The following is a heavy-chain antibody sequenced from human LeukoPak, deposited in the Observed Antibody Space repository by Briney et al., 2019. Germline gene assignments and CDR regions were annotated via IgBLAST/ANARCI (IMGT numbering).Heavy chain of an antibody. Sequence: GRSLRLSCTASGFTFGDYAMSWVRQAPGKGLEWVGFIRSKAYGGTTEYAASVKGRFTISRDDSKSIAYLQMNSLKTEDTAVYYCTRAPRRGIDYWGQGTLVTVSS. CDR2: IRSKAYGGTT. V-gene: IGHV3-49*04. D-gene: IGHD3-16*01. CDR1: GFTFGDYA. J-gene: IGHJ4*02. CDR3: TRAPRRGIDY.